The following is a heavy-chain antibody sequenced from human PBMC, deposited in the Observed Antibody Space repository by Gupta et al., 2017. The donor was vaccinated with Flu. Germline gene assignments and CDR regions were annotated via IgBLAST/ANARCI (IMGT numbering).Heavy chain of an antibody. CDR3: ARAIEKNRFGYSNNWPVVF. D-gene: IGHD6-13*01. CDR2: INPGGST. CDR1: GGSLSGHY. Sequence: QVQLQQWGAGLLKPSETLSLTCAVYGGSLSGHYWSWIRQAPGKGLEWIGEINPGGSTDYNPSLKSRVTISVDTSKNQFSLKLTSVTAADTAVYYCARAIEKNRFGYSNNWPVVFWGQGTLVTVSS. V-gene: IGHV4-34*02. J-gene: IGHJ4*02.